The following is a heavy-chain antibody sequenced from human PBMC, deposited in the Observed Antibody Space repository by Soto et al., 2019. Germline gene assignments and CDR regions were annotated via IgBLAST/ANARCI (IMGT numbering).Heavy chain of an antibody. CDR2: ISSSSSYI. CDR3: ARDEKGYGSRIRNFDD. D-gene: IGHD1-1*01. Sequence: SLRLSCAASGFTFSSYSMNWVRQAPGKGLEWVSSISSSSSYIYYADSVKGRFTISRDNAKNSLYLQMNSLRAEDTAVYYCARDEKGYGSRIRNFDDWGQGTLVTVSS. V-gene: IGHV3-21*01. J-gene: IGHJ4*02. CDR1: GFTFSSYS.